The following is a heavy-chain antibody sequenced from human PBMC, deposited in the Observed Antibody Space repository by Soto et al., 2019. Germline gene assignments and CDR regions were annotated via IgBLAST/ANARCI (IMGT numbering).Heavy chain of an antibody. V-gene: IGHV1-24*01. CDR2: FDPEDGET. CDR3: ARRQTSGYNRYFDS. D-gene: IGHD5-12*01. Sequence: GASVKVSCKVSGYTLTELSMHWVRQAPGKGLEWMGGFDPEDGETIYAQRFQGRLTITADKSTNTAYMELSSLRPEDTAVYYCARRQTSGYNRYFDSWGQGTLVTVSS. CDR1: GYTLTELS. J-gene: IGHJ4*02.